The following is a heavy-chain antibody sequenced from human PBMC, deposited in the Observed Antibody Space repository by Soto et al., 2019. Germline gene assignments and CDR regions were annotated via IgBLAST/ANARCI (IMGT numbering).Heavy chain of an antibody. J-gene: IGHJ4*02. CDR1: GYTLTELS. V-gene: IGHV1-24*01. D-gene: IGHD3-3*01. CDR3: ATGDAITTFAAFDY. Sequence: ASVKVSCKVSGYTLTELSMHWVRQAPGKGLEWMGGFDPEDGETIYAQKFQGRVTMTEGTSTDTAYMELSSLRSEDTAVYYCATGDAITTFAAFDYWGQGTLVTVSS. CDR2: FDPEDGET.